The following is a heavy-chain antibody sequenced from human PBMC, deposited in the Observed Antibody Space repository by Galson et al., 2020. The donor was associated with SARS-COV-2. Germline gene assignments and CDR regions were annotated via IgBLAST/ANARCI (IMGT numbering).Heavy chain of an antibody. CDR1: GGSISSGGYY. V-gene: IGHV4-31*03. CDR2: IYYSGST. J-gene: IGHJ3*02. CDR3: ASSPCGGDCYWTDGGAFDI. D-gene: IGHD2-21*02. Sequence: SETLSLTCTVSGGSISSGGYYWSWIRQHPGKGLEWIGYIYYSGSTYYNPSLKSRVTISVDTSKNQFSLKLSSVTAADTAVYYCASSPCGGDCYWTDGGAFDIWGQGTMVTVSS.